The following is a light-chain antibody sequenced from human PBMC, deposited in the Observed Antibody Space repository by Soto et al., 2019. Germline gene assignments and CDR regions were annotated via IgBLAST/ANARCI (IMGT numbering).Light chain of an antibody. J-gene: IGKJ1*01. CDR1: ESIRNE. CDR2: DTF. CDR3: QQSLTTPWT. Sequence: DIQMTQSPSSLSASLGDRVTITCRPSESIRNELNWFQKRPGKAPRLLIYDTFTLQSGVSSRFSGSVSGTECSLTINSLQAGDSANYYCQQSLTTPWTFGQGTKVEI. V-gene: IGKV1-39*01.